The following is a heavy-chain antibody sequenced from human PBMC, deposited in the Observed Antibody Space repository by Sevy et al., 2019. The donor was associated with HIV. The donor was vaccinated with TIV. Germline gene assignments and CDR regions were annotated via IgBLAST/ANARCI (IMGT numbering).Heavy chain of an antibody. Sequence: SETLSLTCTVSDGSISSSSCYWGWIRQPPGKGLEWIGSIYYSGSTYYNPSLKSRVTISVDTSKNQFSLKLSSVTAADTAVYYCARLFLAATWWYFDLWGRGTLVTVSS. CDR2: IYYSGST. CDR1: DGSISSSSCY. J-gene: IGHJ2*01. CDR3: ARLFLAATWWYFDL. D-gene: IGHD2-15*01. V-gene: IGHV4-39*01.